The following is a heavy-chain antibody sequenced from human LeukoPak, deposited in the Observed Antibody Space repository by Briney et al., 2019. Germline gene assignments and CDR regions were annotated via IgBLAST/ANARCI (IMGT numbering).Heavy chain of an antibody. J-gene: IGHJ4*02. CDR2: ITAGGGTT. V-gene: IGHV3-23*01. CDR1: GFTFSSYS. Sequence: GGSLRLSCAASGFTFSSYSMNWVRQAPGKGLECVSAITAGGGTTYYADSVKGRFTISRNNSRNTLYLQLNNLRAEDTAVYYCAKAYGSNGYYQLPIDFWGQGTLVTVSS. D-gene: IGHD3-22*01. CDR3: AKAYGSNGYYQLPIDF.